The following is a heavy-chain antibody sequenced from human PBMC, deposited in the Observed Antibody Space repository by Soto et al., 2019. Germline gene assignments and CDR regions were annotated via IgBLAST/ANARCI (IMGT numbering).Heavy chain of an antibody. V-gene: IGHV3-21*01. D-gene: IGHD1-26*01. Sequence: WRSLRLSCAASGFTFSSTGIIWFRQAPGKGLEWFAYISGTINHIYYADSLRGRFTISRDNSKNSVFLQMNGLRAEDTAIYYCARLVGAYQHYLDYWGQGPLVTVSS. CDR1: GFTFSSTG. CDR3: ARLVGAYQHYLDY. CDR2: ISGTINHI. J-gene: IGHJ4*02.